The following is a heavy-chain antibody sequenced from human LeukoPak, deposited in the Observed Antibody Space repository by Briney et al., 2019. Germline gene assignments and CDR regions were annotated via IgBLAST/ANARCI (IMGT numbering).Heavy chain of an antibody. CDR2: IYTSGST. J-gene: IGHJ4*02. CDR3: ARSVDTSMAGDY. Sequence: PSETLSLTCTVSGGSISSYYWSWIRQPAGKGLEWIGRIYTSGSTNYNPSLKSRVTMSVDTSKNHFSLNLSSVAAADTAVYYCARSVDTSMAGDYWGQGTLLTVSS. CDR1: GGSISSYY. D-gene: IGHD5-18*01. V-gene: IGHV4-4*07.